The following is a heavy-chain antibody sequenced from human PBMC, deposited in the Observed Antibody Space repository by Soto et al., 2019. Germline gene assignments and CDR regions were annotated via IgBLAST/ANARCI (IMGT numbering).Heavy chain of an antibody. D-gene: IGHD3-10*01. Sequence: QVQLVQSGAEVKKPGSSVKVSCKASGGTFSSYTISWVRQAPGQGLEWMGRIIPILGIANYAQKFQGRVTITADKSTSTAYMELSSVRSEDTAVYYCARDRGFGGDYTDYWGQGTLVTVSS. V-gene: IGHV1-69*08. J-gene: IGHJ4*02. CDR1: GGTFSSYT. CDR3: ARDRGFGGDYTDY. CDR2: IIPILGIA.